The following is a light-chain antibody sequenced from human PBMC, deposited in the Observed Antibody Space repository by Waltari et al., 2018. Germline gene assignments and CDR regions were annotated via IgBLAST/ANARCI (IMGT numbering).Light chain of an antibody. CDR3: QQYFKSPPT. CDR1: HNVLFASNNKNY. V-gene: IGKV4-1*01. J-gene: IGKJ1*01. Sequence: DIVMTQSPDSLAVSLGERATLSCKSSHNVLFASNNKNYLAWYQHKPRQPPKLLFFWASTREAGVPDRFSASGSATDFTLTINNLQAEDVAVYSCQQYFKSPPTFGQGTRVEIK. CDR2: WAS.